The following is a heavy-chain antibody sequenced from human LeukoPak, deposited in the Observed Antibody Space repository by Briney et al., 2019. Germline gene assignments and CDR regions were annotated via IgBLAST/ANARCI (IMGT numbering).Heavy chain of an antibody. CDR2: IYYSGST. Sequence: SETLSLTCTVSGASFSSSTYYWGWIRQPPGKGLEWIGSIYYSGSTYYNPSLKSRVTMSVDTSKNQFSLKLSSVTAADTAVYYCARGLGVGRIQLWLGRYYFDYWGQGTLVTVSS. CDR1: GASFSSSTYY. CDR3: ARGLGVGRIQLWLGRYYFDY. V-gene: IGHV4-39*01. J-gene: IGHJ4*02. D-gene: IGHD5-18*01.